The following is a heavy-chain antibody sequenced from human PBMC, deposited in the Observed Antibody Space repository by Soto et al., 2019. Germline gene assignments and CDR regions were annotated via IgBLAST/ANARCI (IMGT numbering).Heavy chain of an antibody. V-gene: IGHV3-64D*08. CDR3: VKDGGGYNYDY. CDR2: ISPGGDSA. Sequence: GGSLRLSCSASGFSFSSYNMHWVRQAPGEGLKCVSTISPGGDSAHYADSVKGRFTVSRDNSKNTVYLQMSSLRAEDTAVYYCVKDGGGYNYDYWGQGTLVTVSS. D-gene: IGHD5-18*01. CDR1: GFSFSSYN. J-gene: IGHJ4*02.